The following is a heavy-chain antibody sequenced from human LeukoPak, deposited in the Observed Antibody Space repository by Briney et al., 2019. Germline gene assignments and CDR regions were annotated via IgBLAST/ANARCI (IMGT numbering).Heavy chain of an antibody. J-gene: IGHJ4*02. V-gene: IGHV3-30*18. D-gene: IGHD5-24*01. CDR2: ISHDGSNK. Sequence: PGGSLRLSCAASGFTFSSYGMHWVRQAPGKGLEWVAVISHDGSNKYYADSVKGRFTISRDNSKNTLYLQMNSLRAEDTAVYYCAKDRREMATIMDYWGQGTLVTVSS. CDR3: AKDRREMATIMDY. CDR1: GFTFSSYG.